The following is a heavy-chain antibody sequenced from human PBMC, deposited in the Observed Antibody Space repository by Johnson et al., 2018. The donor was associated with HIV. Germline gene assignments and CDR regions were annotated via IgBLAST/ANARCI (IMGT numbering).Heavy chain of an antibody. J-gene: IGHJ3*02. Sequence: MQLVESGGGVVQPGRSLRLSCAASGFTFSSYWMHWVRQAPGKGLVWVSRINSDGSSTSYADSVKGRFTISRDNAKHTLYLQMNSLRAEDTAVYYCARYSSGWQGLDAFDIWGQGTMVTVSS. CDR2: INSDGSST. CDR3: ARYSSGWQGLDAFDI. D-gene: IGHD6-19*01. CDR1: GFTFSSYW. V-gene: IGHV3-74*02.